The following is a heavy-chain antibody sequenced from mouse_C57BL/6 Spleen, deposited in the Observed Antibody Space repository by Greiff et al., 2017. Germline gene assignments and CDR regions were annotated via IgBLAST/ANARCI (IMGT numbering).Heavy chain of an antibody. V-gene: IGHV1-15*01. J-gene: IGHJ2*01. CDR1: GYTFTDYE. CDR2: IDPETGGT. D-gene: IGHD1-1*01. CDR3: TRSYGSSYDFDY. Sequence: VQGVESGAELVRPGASVTLSCKASGYTFTDYEMHWVKQTPVHGLEWIGAIDPETGGTAYNQKFKGKAILTADKSSSTAYMELRSLTSEDSAVYYCTRSYGSSYDFDYWGQGTTLTVSS.